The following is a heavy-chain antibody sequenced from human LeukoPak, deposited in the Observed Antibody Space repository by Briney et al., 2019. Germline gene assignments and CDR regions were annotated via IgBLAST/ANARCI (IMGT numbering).Heavy chain of an antibody. CDR1: GCTFSSYA. V-gene: IGHV3-23*01. Sequence: GGSLRLSCAASGCTFSSYAMSWVRQAPGKGLEWVSAISGSGGSTYYADSVKGRFTISRDNSKNTLYLQMNSLRAEDTAVYYCASTRTIAVAGTRYGMDVWGQGTTVTVSS. CDR3: ASTRTIAVAGTRYGMDV. J-gene: IGHJ6*02. CDR2: ISGSGGST. D-gene: IGHD6-19*01.